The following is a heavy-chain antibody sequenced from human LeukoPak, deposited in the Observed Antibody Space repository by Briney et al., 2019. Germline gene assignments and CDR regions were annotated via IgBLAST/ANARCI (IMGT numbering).Heavy chain of an antibody. CDR1: EATFSSYA. Sequence: SVKVSCKASEATFSSYAINWVRQAPGQGLEWMGRIIPMLGTVNYAQKFQGRVTIIADKFTSTAYMEVSSLRSEDTAVYYCARDQKVGATPYFGMDVWGQGTTVTVSS. V-gene: IGHV1-69*04. CDR2: IIPMLGTV. CDR3: ARDQKVGATPYFGMDV. D-gene: IGHD1-26*01. J-gene: IGHJ6*02.